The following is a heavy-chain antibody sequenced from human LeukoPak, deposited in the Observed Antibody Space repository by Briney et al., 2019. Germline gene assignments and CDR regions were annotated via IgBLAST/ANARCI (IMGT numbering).Heavy chain of an antibody. V-gene: IGHV1-8*02. CDR1: GGTSSSYA. D-gene: IGHD1-26*01. J-gene: IGHJ4*02. CDR3: ARGSTTDYFDY. Sequence: ASVKVSCKASGGTSSSYAISWVRQATGQGLEWMGWMSPNSGNTGFAQKFQGRVTMTRNTSISTAYMELSSLRSEDTAVYYCARGSTTDYFDYWGQGTLVTVSS. CDR2: MSPNSGNT.